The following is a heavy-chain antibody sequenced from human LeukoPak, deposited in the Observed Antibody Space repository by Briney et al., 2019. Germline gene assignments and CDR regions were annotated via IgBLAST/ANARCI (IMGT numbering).Heavy chain of an antibody. J-gene: IGHJ4*02. V-gene: IGHV1-18*01. CDR1: GYTFTSYG. CDR3: ARDRRRGPGLLRYFDWSGEADY. Sequence: ASVTVSCKASGYTFTSYGISWVRQAPGQGLEWMGWISAYNGNTNYAQKLQGRVTMTTDTSTSTAYMELRSLRSDDTAVYYCARDRRRGPGLLRYFDWSGEADYWGQGTLVPVSS. CDR2: ISAYNGNT. D-gene: IGHD3-9*01.